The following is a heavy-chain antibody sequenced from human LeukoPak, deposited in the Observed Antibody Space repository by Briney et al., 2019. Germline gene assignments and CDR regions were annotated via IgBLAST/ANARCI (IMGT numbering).Heavy chain of an antibody. CDR1: GFTFSSYA. J-gene: IGHJ6*02. Sequence: GGSLRLSCAASGFTFSSYAMSWVRQAPGKGLEWVSAISGSGGSTCYADSVKGRFTISRDNSKNTLYLQMNSLRAEDTAVYYCAKTPSAAVAADYGMDVWGQGTTVTVSS. CDR2: ISGSGGST. V-gene: IGHV3-23*01. D-gene: IGHD6-19*01. CDR3: AKTPSAAVAADYGMDV.